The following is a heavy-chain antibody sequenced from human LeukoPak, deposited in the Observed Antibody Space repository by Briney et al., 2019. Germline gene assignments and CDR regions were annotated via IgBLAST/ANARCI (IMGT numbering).Heavy chain of an antibody. D-gene: IGHD5-12*01. J-gene: IGHJ6*03. Sequence: ASVQVSCKVSGYTLTELSMHWVRQAPGKGLEWMGGFDPEDGETIYAQKFQGRVTMTEDTSTDTVYMELSSLRSEDTAVYYCATLVATIQPYYYYYYMDVWGKGTTVTASS. CDR3: ATLVATIQPYYYYYYMDV. V-gene: IGHV1-24*01. CDR2: FDPEDGET. CDR1: GYTLTELS.